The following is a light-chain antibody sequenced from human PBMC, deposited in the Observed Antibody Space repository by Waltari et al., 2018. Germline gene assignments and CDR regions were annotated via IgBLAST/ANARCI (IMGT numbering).Light chain of an antibody. J-gene: IGLJ3*02. Sequence: QIVVTQQLSLTVPPGWTVTLTCAFSTGAVTRAHYPNWFQQKTGQAPRALIYSTANKHPWTPARFSGSLLEGKAALTLSGVQPDDEAEYYCLLYYGGARVFGGGTKLTVL. CDR3: LLYYGGARV. CDR2: STA. CDR1: TGAVTRAHY. V-gene: IGLV7-43*01.